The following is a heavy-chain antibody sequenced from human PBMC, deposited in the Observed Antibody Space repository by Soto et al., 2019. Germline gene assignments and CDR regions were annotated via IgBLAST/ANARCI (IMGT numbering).Heavy chain of an antibody. V-gene: IGHV4-34*01. CDR1: GGSFSGYY. CDR3: ARGRGYSSSAHRGFDY. Sequence: SETLSLTCAVYGGSFSGYYWSWIRQPPGKGLEWIGEITHSGSTNYNPSLKSRVTISVDTSKNQFSLKLSSVTAADTAVYYCARGRGYSSSAHRGFDYWGQGTLVT. D-gene: IGHD6-6*01. J-gene: IGHJ4*02. CDR2: ITHSGST.